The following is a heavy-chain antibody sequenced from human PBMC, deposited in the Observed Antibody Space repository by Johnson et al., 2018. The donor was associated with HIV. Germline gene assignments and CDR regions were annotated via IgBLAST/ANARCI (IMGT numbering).Heavy chain of an antibody. CDR3: AGENLPGIAVYGGAFDI. V-gene: IGHV3-7*01. D-gene: IGHD6-19*01. J-gene: IGHJ3*02. CDR1: GFTFSTYW. Sequence: VQLVESGGGLVQPGGSLRLSCAASGFTFSTYWMSWVRQAPGKGLEWVANITQDGCEKYYVDSVKGRFTISRDNAKNSLYVQMSSLRAEDTAVYFFAGENLPGIAVYGGAFDIWGQGTMVTVSS. CDR2: ITQDGCEK.